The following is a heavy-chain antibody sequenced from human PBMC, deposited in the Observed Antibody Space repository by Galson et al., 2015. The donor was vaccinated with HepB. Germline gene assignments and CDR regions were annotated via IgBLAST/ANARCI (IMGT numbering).Heavy chain of an antibody. V-gene: IGHV3-7*03. CDR2: IKQDGSEK. CDR3: ARDCSSTSCYSEYYYYGMDV. D-gene: IGHD2-2*01. Sequence: SLRLSCAASGFTFSSYWMSWVRQAPGKGLEWVANIKQDGSEKYYVDSVKGRFTISRDNAKNSLYLQMNSLRAEDTAVYYCARDCSSTSCYSEYYYYGMDVWGQGTTVTVSS. CDR1: GFTFSSYW. J-gene: IGHJ6*02.